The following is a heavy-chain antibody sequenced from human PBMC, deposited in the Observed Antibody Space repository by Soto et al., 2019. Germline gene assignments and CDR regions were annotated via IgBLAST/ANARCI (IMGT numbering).Heavy chain of an antibody. CDR1: GFTFSSYA. J-gene: IGHJ1*01. CDR3: AREYLDKYFQH. Sequence: QVQLVESGGGVVQPGRSLRLSCAASGFTFSSYAMHWVRQAPGKGLEWVAVISYDGSNKYYADSVKGRFTISRDKSKNTLYLQMNSLRAEDTAVYYCAREYLDKYFQHWGQGTLVTVSS. V-gene: IGHV3-30-3*01. CDR2: ISYDGSNK. D-gene: IGHD1-1*01.